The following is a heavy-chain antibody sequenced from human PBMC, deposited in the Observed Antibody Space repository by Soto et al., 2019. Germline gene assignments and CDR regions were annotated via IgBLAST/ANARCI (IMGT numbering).Heavy chain of an antibody. D-gene: IGHD3-9*01. Sequence: SETLSLTCTVSGGSISSSSYYWGWIRQPPGKGLEWIGSIYYSGSTYYNPSLKSRVTISVDTSKNQFSLKLSSVTAADTAVYYCAISLTGLKYYYYGMDVWGQGTTVTVSS. CDR2: IYYSGST. CDR3: AISLTGLKYYYYGMDV. J-gene: IGHJ6*02. CDR1: GGSISSSSYY. V-gene: IGHV4-39*01.